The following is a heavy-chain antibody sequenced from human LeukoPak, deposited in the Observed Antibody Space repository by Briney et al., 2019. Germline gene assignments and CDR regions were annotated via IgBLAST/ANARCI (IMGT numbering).Heavy chain of an antibody. J-gene: IGHJ4*02. CDR2: ISSSSSTI. V-gene: IGHV3-48*01. CDR1: GFTFSSYA. Sequence: GGSLRLSCAASGFTFSSYAMHWVRQAPGKGLEWVSYISSSSSTIYYADSVKGRFTISRDNAKNSLYLQRNSLRAEDTAVYYCARDLHYYDSSGYSLAGYWGQGTLVTVSS. CDR3: ARDLHYYDSSGYSLAGY. D-gene: IGHD3-22*01.